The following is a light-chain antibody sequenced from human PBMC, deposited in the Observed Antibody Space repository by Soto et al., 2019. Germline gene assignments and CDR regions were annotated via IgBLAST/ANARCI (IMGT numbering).Light chain of an antibody. CDR1: SNDVGGYNY. CDR2: DVS. CDR3: SSYTRSSTLV. J-gene: IGLJ2*01. Sequence: QSALTQPASVSGSPGQSITISCTGTSNDVGGYNYVSWYQQHPGKAPQLMIYDVSNRPSGVSNRFSGSKSGNTASLTISGLQAEDEAHHYCSSYTRSSTLVFGGGTKRTVL. V-gene: IGLV2-14*01.